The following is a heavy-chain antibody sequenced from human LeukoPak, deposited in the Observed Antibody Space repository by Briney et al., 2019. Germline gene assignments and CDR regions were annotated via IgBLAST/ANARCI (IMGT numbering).Heavy chain of an antibody. Sequence: PGGSLRLSCAASGFTFSDYYMSWIRQAPGKALEWVSSISSSSSNKDYVDSVKGRFTVSRDNAKNSLYLQMDSLRVEDTAVYYCAKEGMGRVGAGDALDIWGQGTMVTVSS. CDR3: AKEGMGRVGAGDALDI. D-gene: IGHD1-26*01. CDR2: ISSSSSNK. CDR1: GFTFSDYY. V-gene: IGHV3-11*06. J-gene: IGHJ3*02.